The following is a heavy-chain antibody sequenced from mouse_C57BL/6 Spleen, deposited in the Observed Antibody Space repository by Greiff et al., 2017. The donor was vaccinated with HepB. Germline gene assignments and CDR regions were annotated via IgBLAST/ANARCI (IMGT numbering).Heavy chain of an antibody. Sequence: VKLQQPGAELVKPGASVKMSCKASGYTFTSYWITWVKQRPGQGLEWIGDIYPGSGSTNYNEKFKSKATLTVDTSSSTAYMQLSSLTSEDSAVYYCARADYDENDWYFDVWGTGTTVTVSS. D-gene: IGHD2-4*01. CDR1: GYTFTSYW. CDR3: ARADYDENDWYFDV. V-gene: IGHV1-55*01. J-gene: IGHJ1*03. CDR2: IYPGSGST.